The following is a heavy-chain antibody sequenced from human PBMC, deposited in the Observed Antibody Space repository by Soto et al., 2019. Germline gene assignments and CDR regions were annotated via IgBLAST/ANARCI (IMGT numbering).Heavy chain of an antibody. CDR3: VHHGGVPYYHDF. CDR2: IFYSGST. Sequence: SETLSLTCAVSCGSLSSSSWWSWVRQPPGKTLEWLGEIFYSGSTKYNPSLNSRVTISADQSKNDFSLRLSSVTAADTAVYYCVHHGGVPYYHDFWGQGMLVTVSS. J-gene: IGHJ4*02. CDR1: CGSLSSSSW. V-gene: IGHV4-4*02. D-gene: IGHD2-8*01.